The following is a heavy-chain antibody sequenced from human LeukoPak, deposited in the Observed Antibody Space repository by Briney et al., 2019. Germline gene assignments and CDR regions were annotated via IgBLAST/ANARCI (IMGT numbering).Heavy chain of an antibody. CDR1: GYTFTSYG. J-gene: IGHJ4*02. CDR2: ISAYNGNT. V-gene: IGHV1-18*01. D-gene: IGHD3-3*01. CDR3: ARDLWDYDFWSGYYSAWGFDY. Sequence: ASVKVSCKAPGYTFTSYGISWVRQAPGQGLEWMGWISAYNGNTNYAQKLQGRVTMTTDTSTSTAYMELRSLRSDDTAVYYCARDLWDYDFWSGYYSAWGFDYWGQGTLVTVSS.